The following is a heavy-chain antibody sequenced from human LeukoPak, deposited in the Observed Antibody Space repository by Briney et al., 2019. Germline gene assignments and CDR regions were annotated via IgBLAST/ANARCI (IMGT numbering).Heavy chain of an antibody. J-gene: IGHJ4*02. D-gene: IGHD6-6*01. V-gene: IGHV3-23*01. CDR3: AKLPSSSAPFDY. CDR1: GFTFSTVA. CDR2: IGAGAGT. Sequence: GGSLRLSCSASGFTFSTVAMSWVRQAPGKGLEWVSAIGAGAGTNYAGSVQGRFTISRDNSKNTLYLQMNSLRAEDTAVYYCAKLPSSSAPFDYWGQGTLVTVSS.